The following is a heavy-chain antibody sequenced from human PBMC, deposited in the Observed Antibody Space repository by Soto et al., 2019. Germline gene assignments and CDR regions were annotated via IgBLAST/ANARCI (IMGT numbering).Heavy chain of an antibody. CDR2: ISCCGGST. V-gene: IGHV3-23*01. CDR3: AKADGEQWLIPHLDN. J-gene: IGHJ4*02. Sequence: EVQLLESGGGVVQPGGSLRLSCVASGFNFKKFAMAWVRQAPGEGLEWVSGISCCGGSTSYADSVKGRFSTARDDSKXXXSXQXNGLRVEDTAQYFCAKADGEQWLIPHLDNWGQGTLVTVS. CDR1: GFNFKKFA. D-gene: IGHD6-19*01.